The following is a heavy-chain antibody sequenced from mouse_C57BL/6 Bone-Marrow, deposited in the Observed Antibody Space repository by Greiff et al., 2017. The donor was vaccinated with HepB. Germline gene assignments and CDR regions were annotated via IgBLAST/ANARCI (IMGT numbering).Heavy chain of an antibody. CDR2: INPSTGGT. J-gene: IGHJ4*01. CDR3: ARGLGAMDY. V-gene: IGHV1-42*01. D-gene: IGHD3-3*01. CDR1: GYSFTGYY. Sequence: EVQLQQSGPELVKPGASVKISCKASGYSFTGYYMNWVKQSPEKSLEWIGEINPSTGGTTYNQKFKAKATLTVDKSSSTAYMQLKSLTSEDSAVYYCARGLGAMDYWGQGTSVTVSS.